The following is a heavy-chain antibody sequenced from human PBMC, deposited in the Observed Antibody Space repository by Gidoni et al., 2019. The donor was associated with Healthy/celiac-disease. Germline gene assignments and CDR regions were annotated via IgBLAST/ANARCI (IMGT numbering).Heavy chain of an antibody. J-gene: IGHJ4*02. Sequence: EVQLVESGGGLVQPGRSLRLSCAASGLTFDDYAMHWVRQAPGKGLEWVSGISWNSGSIGYADSVKGRFTISRDNAKNSLYLQMNSLRAEDTALYYCAKDNEWELRAYYFDYWGQGTLVTVSS. V-gene: IGHV3-9*01. CDR1: GLTFDDYA. CDR2: ISWNSGSI. CDR3: AKDNEWELRAYYFDY. D-gene: IGHD1-26*01.